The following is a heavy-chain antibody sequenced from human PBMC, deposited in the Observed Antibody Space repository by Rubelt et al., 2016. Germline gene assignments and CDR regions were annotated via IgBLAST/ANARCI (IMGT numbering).Heavy chain of an antibody. D-gene: IGHD3-16*01. CDR3: ARPLTGYYYGRDV. J-gene: IGHJ6*02. Sequence: QVQLVQSGAVVKKPGSSVKVSCKASGGTFSSYAISWVRQAPGQGLEWMGSIIPLLGIANYAQKFQGRLTITAEKATSTAYMELSSMRSEDTAGYYCARPLTGYYYGRDVCGQGTTVTVSS. CDR2: IIPLLGIA. V-gene: IGHV1-69*04. CDR1: GGTFSSYA.